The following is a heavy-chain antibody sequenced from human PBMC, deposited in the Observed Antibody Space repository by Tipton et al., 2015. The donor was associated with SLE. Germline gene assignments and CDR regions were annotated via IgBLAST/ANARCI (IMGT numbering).Heavy chain of an antibody. J-gene: IGHJ5*02. CDR3: ASRIKDISGYST. D-gene: IGHD3-22*01. CDR1: GGSISSGDYY. V-gene: IGHV4-30-2*01. Sequence: TLSLTCTVSGGSISSGDYYWSWIRQPPGKGLEWIGYIYHSGSTYYNPSLKSRVTISVDRSKNQFSLKLSSVTAADTAVYFCASRIKDISGYSTWGQGTLVTVSS. CDR2: IYHSGST.